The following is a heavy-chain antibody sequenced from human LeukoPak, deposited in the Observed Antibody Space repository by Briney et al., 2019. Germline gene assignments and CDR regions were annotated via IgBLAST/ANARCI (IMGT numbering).Heavy chain of an antibody. CDR1: GGSISSSH. J-gene: IGHJ6*03. CDR2: IHTSGGT. V-gene: IGHV4-4*09. D-gene: IGHD4-23*01. CDR3: ARGRSTVVTPNYYYYYCMDV. Sequence: SETLSLTCTVSGGSISSSHWSWIRQPPGKGLEWIGNIHTSGGTNYSPSLKSRVTISLDTSRNQFSLKQSSVTAADTAVYYCARGRSTVVTPNYYYYYCMDVWGKGTTVTVSS.